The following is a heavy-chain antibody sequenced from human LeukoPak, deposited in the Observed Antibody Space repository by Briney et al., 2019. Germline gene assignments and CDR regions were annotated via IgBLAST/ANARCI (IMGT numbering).Heavy chain of an antibody. CDR3: ARERKGNYYHRSGYIDY. CDR2: INHRGST. J-gene: IGHJ4*02. D-gene: IGHD3-22*01. V-gene: IGHV4-34*01. CDR1: GGSFSGYY. Sequence: SEALSLTCAVYGGSFSGYYWSWSRQPPGKGLEWRGEINHRGSTNYNPSLKSRVTISVHTSKNQFYLKPSSVTAADPAVYYCARERKGNYYHRSGYIDYWGQGPLVPVSS.